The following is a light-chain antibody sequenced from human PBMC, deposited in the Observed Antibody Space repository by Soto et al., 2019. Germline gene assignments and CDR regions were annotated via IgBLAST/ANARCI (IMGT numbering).Light chain of an antibody. CDR1: SGHSSYA. J-gene: IGLJ2*01. V-gene: IGLV4-69*01. CDR3: QTWGTGIGV. Sequence: QAVLTQSPSASASLGASVKLTCTLSSGHSSYAIAWHQQQPEKGPRYLMKLNSDGKHWKGDGIPDRFSGSSSGAERYLTISSLQSEDEADYYCQTWGTGIGVFGGGTKLTVL. CDR2: LNSDGKH.